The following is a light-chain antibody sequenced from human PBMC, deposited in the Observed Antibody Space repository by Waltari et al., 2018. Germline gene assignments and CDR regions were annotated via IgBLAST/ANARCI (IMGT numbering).Light chain of an antibody. Sequence: DIVMTQSPDSLAVSLGERATINCTSSQTILYRSNNKNYLAWYQQKPGQPPKLLIYWASTRESGVPDRFGGSGSGTHFTLTINSLQAEDVAVYYCQQYYNTPWTFGQGTKVEIK. CDR2: WAS. J-gene: IGKJ1*01. V-gene: IGKV4-1*01. CDR3: QQYYNTPWT. CDR1: QTILYRSNNKNY.